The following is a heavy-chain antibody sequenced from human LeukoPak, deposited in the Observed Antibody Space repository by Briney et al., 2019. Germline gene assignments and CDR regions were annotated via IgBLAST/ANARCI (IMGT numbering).Heavy chain of an antibody. D-gene: IGHD4-17*01. V-gene: IGHV3-74*01. Sequence: GGSLRLSCAASGFTFSSYWMHWVRQAPGKGLVWVSRVNGDGTSTDYADSVKGRFSISRDNAKNTLYLQMNSLRSEDTAVYYCAKEPHSDYSDHTDSFDIWGQGTMVTVSS. CDR2: VNGDGTST. J-gene: IGHJ3*02. CDR3: AKEPHSDYSDHTDSFDI. CDR1: GFTFSSYW.